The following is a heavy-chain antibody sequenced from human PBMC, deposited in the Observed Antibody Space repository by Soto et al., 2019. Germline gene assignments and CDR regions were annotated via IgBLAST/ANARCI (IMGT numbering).Heavy chain of an antibody. CDR3: AKHTYDFGPPDD. J-gene: IGHJ4*02. Sequence: PSETLSLTCTVSAGSISNSYWSWIRQPPGKRLEWIGYFFYTGLTKYNPSLKSRVTMSVDTSKNQFSLKLTSVTAADTAVYYCAKHTYDFGPPDDWGQGALVTVSS. D-gene: IGHD3-3*01. V-gene: IGHV4-59*08. CDR1: AGSISNSY. CDR2: FFYTGLT.